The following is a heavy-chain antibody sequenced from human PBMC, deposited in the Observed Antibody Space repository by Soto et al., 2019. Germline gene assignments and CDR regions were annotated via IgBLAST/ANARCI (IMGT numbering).Heavy chain of an antibody. CDR1: GYTFTSYG. Sequence: ASVMVSCKASGYTFTSYGISWVRQAPGQGLEWMGWISAYNGNTNYAQKLQGRVTMTTDTSTSTAYMELRSLRSDDTAVYYCARSTYERNPPFIVLNTPTFDYWGQGTLVTVSS. CDR2: ISAYNGNT. D-gene: IGHD2-8*01. V-gene: IGHV1-18*04. CDR3: ARSTYERNPPFIVLNTPTFDY. J-gene: IGHJ4*02.